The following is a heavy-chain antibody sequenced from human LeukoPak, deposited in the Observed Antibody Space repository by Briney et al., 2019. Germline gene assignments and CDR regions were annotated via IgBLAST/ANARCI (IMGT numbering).Heavy chain of an antibody. D-gene: IGHD6-13*01. J-gene: IGHJ3*02. V-gene: IGHV3-74*01. CDR3: ARYSSSWHAFDI. CDR1: GFXFSSYW. Sequence: GGSLRLSCAASGFXFSSYWIHWVRQAPGKGLVWVSRINSDGSSTRYADSVKGRSTISRDNAKNTVYLQMNSLRAEDTAVYFCARYSSSWHAFDIWGQGTLVTVSS. CDR2: INSDGSST.